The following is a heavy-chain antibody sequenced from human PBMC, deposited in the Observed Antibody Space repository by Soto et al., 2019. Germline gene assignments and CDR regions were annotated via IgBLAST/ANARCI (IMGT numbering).Heavy chain of an antibody. CDR1: GGSISSYY. D-gene: IGHD2-15*01. Sequence: PSETLSLTCTVSGGSISSYYWSWIRQPPGKGLEWIGYIYYSGSTNYNPSLKSRVTISVDTSKNQFSLKLSSVTAADTAVYYCARHPLYCSGGSCYFGFDYWGQGTLVTVSS. CDR2: IYYSGST. J-gene: IGHJ4*02. CDR3: ARHPLYCSGGSCYFGFDY. V-gene: IGHV4-59*08.